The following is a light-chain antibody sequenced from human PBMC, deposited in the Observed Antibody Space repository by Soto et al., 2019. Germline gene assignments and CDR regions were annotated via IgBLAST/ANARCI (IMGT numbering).Light chain of an antibody. J-gene: IGLJ2*01. CDR3: CSYAGTSALG. CDR2: EVS. CDR1: NSDIVSYDL. Sequence: QSALTQPASVSGSPGQSITISCTGTNSDIVSYDLVSWYQQHPGKAPKLMIYEVSKRPSGLSNRFSGSKSGNTASLTISGLRADDGADYYCCSYAGTSALGFGGGTKLTVL. V-gene: IGLV2-23*02.